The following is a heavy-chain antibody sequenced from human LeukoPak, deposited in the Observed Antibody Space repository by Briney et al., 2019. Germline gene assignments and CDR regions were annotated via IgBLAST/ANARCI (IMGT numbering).Heavy chain of an antibody. D-gene: IGHD5-18*01. CDR3: ARVRYSYGYASAFDI. V-gene: IGHV3-20*04. Sequence: GGSLRLSCAASGFPFDDYGMSWVRQAPGKGLEWVSGINWNGGSTGYADSVKGRFTISRDNAKNSLYLQMNSLRAEDTALYYCARVRYSYGYASAFDIWGQGTMVTVSS. J-gene: IGHJ3*02. CDR2: INWNGGST. CDR1: GFPFDDYG.